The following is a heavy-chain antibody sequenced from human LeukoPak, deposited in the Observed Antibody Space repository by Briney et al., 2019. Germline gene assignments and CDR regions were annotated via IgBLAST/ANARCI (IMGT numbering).Heavy chain of an antibody. Sequence: GGSLGLSCAASGFTFSSYDMHWVRQAPGKGLEWVAVISYDGSNKYYADSVKGRFTISRDNSKNTLYLQMNSLRAEDTAVYYCASLVVDTAMSYWGQGTLVTVSS. CDR3: ASLVVDTAMSY. CDR2: ISYDGSNK. CDR1: GFTFSSYD. J-gene: IGHJ4*02. V-gene: IGHV3-30*03. D-gene: IGHD5-18*01.